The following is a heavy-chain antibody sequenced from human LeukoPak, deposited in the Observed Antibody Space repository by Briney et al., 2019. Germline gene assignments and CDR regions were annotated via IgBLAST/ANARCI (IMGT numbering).Heavy chain of an antibody. CDR1: GGSISSGGYS. Sequence: SQTLSLTCAVSGGSISSGGYSWSWIRQPPGKGLEWIGYIYHSGSTYYNPSLKSRVTISVDRSKNQFSLKPSSVTAADTAVYYCARSILTGYFDYWGQGTLVTVSS. CDR2: IYHSGST. V-gene: IGHV4-30-2*01. J-gene: IGHJ4*02. CDR3: ARSILTGYFDY. D-gene: IGHD3-9*01.